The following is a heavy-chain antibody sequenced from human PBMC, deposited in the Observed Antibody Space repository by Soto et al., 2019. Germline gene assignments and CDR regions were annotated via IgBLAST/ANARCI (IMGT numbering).Heavy chain of an antibody. Sequence: QVQLQESGPGLVKPSQTLSLTCTVSGGSVSNGDFYWSWIRQPPGKGLEWIGYIYYSGSTYYNPSLQSPVTMSFDTSENQFSLKLSSVTAADTAMYYCATESSGSSPLHFDYWGQGTLVTVSS. J-gene: IGHJ4*02. V-gene: IGHV4-30-4*01. CDR3: ATESSGSSPLHFDY. CDR1: GGSVSNGDFY. CDR2: IYYSGST. D-gene: IGHD3-22*01.